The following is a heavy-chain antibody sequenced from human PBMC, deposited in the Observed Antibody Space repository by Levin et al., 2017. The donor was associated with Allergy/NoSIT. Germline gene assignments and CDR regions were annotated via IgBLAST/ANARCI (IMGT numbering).Heavy chain of an antibody. CDR3: AKDATYYYGSGSYYQDY. J-gene: IGHJ4*02. CDR2: ISGSGGST. D-gene: IGHD3-10*01. Sequence: LSLTCAASGFTFSSYAMSWVRQAPGKGLEWVSAISGSGGSTYYADSVKGRFTISRDNSKNTLYLQMNSLRAEDTAVYYCAKDATYYYGSGSYYQDYWGQGTLVTVSS. CDR1: GFTFSSYA. V-gene: IGHV3-23*01.